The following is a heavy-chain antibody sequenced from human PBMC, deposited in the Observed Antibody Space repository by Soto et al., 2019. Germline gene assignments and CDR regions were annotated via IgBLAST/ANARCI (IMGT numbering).Heavy chain of an antibody. Sequence: SETLSLTCTVSGGSISSGGYYWSWIRQQPGKGLEWIGYIYHSGSTYYNPSLKSRVTISVDRSKNQFSLKLSSVTAADTAVYYCAREGYSYGTFDYWGQGTLVTVSS. CDR2: IYHSGST. V-gene: IGHV4-30-2*01. J-gene: IGHJ4*02. D-gene: IGHD5-18*01. CDR3: AREGYSYGTFDY. CDR1: GGSISSGGYY.